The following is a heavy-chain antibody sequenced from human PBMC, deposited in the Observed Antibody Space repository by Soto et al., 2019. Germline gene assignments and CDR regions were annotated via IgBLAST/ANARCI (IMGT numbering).Heavy chain of an antibody. CDR3: ARGTSGSMDV. J-gene: IGHJ6*02. V-gene: IGHV4-59*01. CDR1: GGSISNYY. D-gene: IGHD3-3*01. Sequence: QVQLQESGPGLVKPSETLSPTCTVSGGSISNYYWSWIRQPPGKGLEWIGYMYYSGSTNYNPSLKSRVTISVDTSNNQFSLNLRSVTAADTAVYYCARGTSGSMDVWGQGTTVIVSS. CDR2: MYYSGST.